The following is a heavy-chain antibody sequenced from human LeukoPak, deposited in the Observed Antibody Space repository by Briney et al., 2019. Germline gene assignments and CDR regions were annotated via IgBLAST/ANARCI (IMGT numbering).Heavy chain of an antibody. Sequence: PGGSLRLSCAASGFTFSSYGMSWVRQAPGKGLEWVSGINWNGGRTGYADSVKGRFTISRDNAKNSLYLQMNSLRAEDTALYYCARGPLYDFWSGYVDYWGRGTLVTVSS. CDR3: ARGPLYDFWSGYVDY. CDR2: INWNGGRT. D-gene: IGHD3-3*01. CDR1: GFTFSSYG. J-gene: IGHJ4*02. V-gene: IGHV3-20*04.